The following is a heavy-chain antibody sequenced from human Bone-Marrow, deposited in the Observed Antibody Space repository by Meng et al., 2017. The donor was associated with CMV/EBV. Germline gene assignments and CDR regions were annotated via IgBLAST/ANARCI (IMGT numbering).Heavy chain of an antibody. J-gene: IGHJ6*02. Sequence: GGSLTLSCAASGFTFSSYAMHWVRQAPGKGLEWVAVISYDGSNKYYADSVKGRFTISRDNSKNTLYLQMNSLRAEDTAVYYCARVTGLAAAGYYYYYYGMDVWGQGTTVTVSS. CDR2: ISYDGSNK. D-gene: IGHD6-13*01. V-gene: IGHV3-30-3*01. CDR1: GFTFSSYA. CDR3: ARVTGLAAAGYYYYYYGMDV.